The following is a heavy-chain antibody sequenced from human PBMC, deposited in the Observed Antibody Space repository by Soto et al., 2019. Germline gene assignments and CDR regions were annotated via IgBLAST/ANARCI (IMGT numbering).Heavy chain of an antibody. V-gene: IGHV4-39*01. D-gene: IGHD3-10*01. CDR1: GGSIRSSGYY. J-gene: IGHJ5*02. Sequence: SETLSLTCSVSGGSIRSSGYYWGWIRQPPGKGLEWIGSIYHSGSTYYNPSLKSRVTMSIDTSKNQFSLKVTSVTAADTAVYYCARPSGTLVPMIDPWGQGTLVTVSS. CDR3: ARPSGTLVPMIDP. CDR2: IYHSGST.